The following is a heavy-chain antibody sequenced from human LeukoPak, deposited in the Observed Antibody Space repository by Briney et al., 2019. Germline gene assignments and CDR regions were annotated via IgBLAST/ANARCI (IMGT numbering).Heavy chain of an antibody. Sequence: SETLSLTCAVSGVSFNDYYWSWVRQTPGKGLEWIGEINHSGYTNDSPSLKSRVTLSIDTSRKQFSLNLRSVTVADTGIYYCTRMTAGHDYWGQGTLVTVSS. J-gene: IGHJ4*02. D-gene: IGHD2-21*02. V-gene: IGHV4-34*01. CDR1: GVSFNDYY. CDR3: TRMTAGHDY. CDR2: INHSGYT.